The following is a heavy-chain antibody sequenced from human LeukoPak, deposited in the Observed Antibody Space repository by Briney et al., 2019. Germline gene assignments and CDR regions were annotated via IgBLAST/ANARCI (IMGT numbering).Heavy chain of an antibody. CDR2: IHPRRGDT. J-gene: IGHJ4*02. Sequence: ASVKVSCKTSGYSFTAFYIHWVRQAPGQGLEWMGWIHPRRGDTNYAQKFQGRVTMTRDTSISTAYLDLSSLRSDDTAVYYCARDGDYGPRSYYRGCIDSWGQGTPVTVSP. D-gene: IGHD3-10*01. CDR3: ARDGDYGPRSYYRGCIDS. V-gene: IGHV1-2*02. CDR1: GYSFTAFY.